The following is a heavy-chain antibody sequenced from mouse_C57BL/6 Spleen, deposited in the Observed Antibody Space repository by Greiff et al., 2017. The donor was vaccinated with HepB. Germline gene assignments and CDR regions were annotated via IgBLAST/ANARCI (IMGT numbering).Heavy chain of an antibody. J-gene: IGHJ2*01. CDR2: IRLKSDNYAT. V-gene: IGHV6-3*01. CDR1: GFTFSNYW. D-gene: IGHD4-1*01. Sequence: EVQLVESGGGLVQPGGSMKLSCVASGFTFSNYWMNWVRQSPEKGLEWVAQIRLKSDNYATHYAESVKGRFTISRDDSKSSVYLQMNNLRAEDTGIYYCTGAWDEDYWGQGTTLTVSS. CDR3: TGAWDEDY.